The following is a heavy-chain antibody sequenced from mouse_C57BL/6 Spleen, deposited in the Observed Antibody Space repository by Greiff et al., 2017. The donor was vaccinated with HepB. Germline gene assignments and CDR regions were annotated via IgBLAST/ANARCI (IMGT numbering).Heavy chain of an antibody. D-gene: IGHD2-4*01. J-gene: IGHJ3*01. V-gene: IGHV3-6*01. CDR3: ARERFYYDYDGAY. Sequence: EVHLVESGPGLVKPSQSLSLTCSVTGYSITSGYYWNWIRQFPGNKLEWMGYISYDGSNNYNPSLKNRISITRDTSKNQFFLKLNSVTTEDTATYYCARERFYYDYDGAYWGQGTLVTVSA. CDR1: GYSITSGYY. CDR2: ISYDGSN.